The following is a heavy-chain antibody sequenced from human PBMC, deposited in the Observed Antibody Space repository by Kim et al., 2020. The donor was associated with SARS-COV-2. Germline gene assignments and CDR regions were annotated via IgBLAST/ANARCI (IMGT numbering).Heavy chain of an antibody. J-gene: IGHJ4*02. CDR2: INAGNGNT. V-gene: IGHV1-3*01. CDR1: GYTFASYA. D-gene: IGHD3-9*01. CDR3: ARDPFYDILTGFDY. Sequence: ASVKVSCKASGYTFASYAMHWVRQAPGQRLEWMGWINAGNGNTKYSQKFQGRVTITRDTSASTAYMELSSLRSEDTAVYYCARDPFYDILTGFDYWGQGTLVTVSS.